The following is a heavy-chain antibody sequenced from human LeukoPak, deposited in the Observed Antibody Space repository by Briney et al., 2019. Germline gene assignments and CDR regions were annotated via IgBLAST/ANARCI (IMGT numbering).Heavy chain of an antibody. D-gene: IGHD4-17*01. CDR1: GGPVSSSSYY. Sequence: PSETLSLTCTVSGGPVSSSSYYWGWVRQSPEKGLECIGTIYYAGDTYYNPSLESRLIISVDTSKNQFSLKLRSVTAADTAVYYCARGGDDYGDYVPFDYWGQGTLVTVYS. CDR3: ARGGDDYGDYVPFDY. CDR2: IYYAGDT. V-gene: IGHV4-39*07. J-gene: IGHJ4*02.